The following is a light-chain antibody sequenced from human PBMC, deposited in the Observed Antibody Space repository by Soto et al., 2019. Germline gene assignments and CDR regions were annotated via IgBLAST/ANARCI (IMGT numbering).Light chain of an antibody. CDR2: TAS. CDR3: QHAASFPIT. Sequence: DIQITQSPPCVSRSXRDRVTITGXASQGVSSWLAWYQQKPGKAPKLLIYTASSLQSGVPSRFTGSGSGTDFTLTISSLQPEDFATYYCQHAASFPITFGQGTRLEIK. CDR1: QGVSSW. J-gene: IGKJ5*01. V-gene: IGKV1-12*01.